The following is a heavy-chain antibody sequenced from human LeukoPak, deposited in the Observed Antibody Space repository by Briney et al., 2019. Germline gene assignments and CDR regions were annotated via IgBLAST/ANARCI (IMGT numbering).Heavy chain of an antibody. CDR3: ARGGLRYFDWLSNFDY. D-gene: IGHD3-9*01. CDR2: ISSNGGCT. J-gene: IGHJ4*02. Sequence: GGSLRLSCAASGFTFSSYAMHWVRQAPGKGLEYVSAISSNGGCTYYANSVKGRFTISRDNSKNTLYLQMGSLRAEDMAVYYCARGGLRYFDWLSNFDYWGQGTLVTVSS. V-gene: IGHV3-64*01. CDR1: GFTFSSYA.